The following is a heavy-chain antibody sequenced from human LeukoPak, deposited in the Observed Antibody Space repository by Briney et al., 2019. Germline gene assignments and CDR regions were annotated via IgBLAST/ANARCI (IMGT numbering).Heavy chain of an antibody. CDR3: ARGGIAAAGSPYYYMDV. V-gene: IGHV1-18*01. J-gene: IGHJ6*03. CDR1: GYTFTSYG. CDR2: ISAYNGNT. D-gene: IGHD6-13*01. Sequence: ASVKVSCKASGYTFTSYGVSWVRQAPGQGLEWMGWISAYNGNTNYAQKLQGRVTMTTDTSTSTAYMELRSLRSDDTAVYYCARGGIAAAGSPYYYMDVWGKGTTVTVSS.